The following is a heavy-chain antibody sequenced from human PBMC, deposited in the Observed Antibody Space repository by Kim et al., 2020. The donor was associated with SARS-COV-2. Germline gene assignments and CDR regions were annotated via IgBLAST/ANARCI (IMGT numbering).Heavy chain of an antibody. CDR2: TYYRSKWYT. V-gene: IGHV6-1*01. D-gene: IGHD6-13*01. CDR3: ARARFPVYSNNWPTEYFHYGMDV. CDR1: GDSVSSNSAA. J-gene: IGHJ6*02. Sequence: SQTLSLTCAISGDSVSSNSAAWNWIRQSPSRGLEWLGRTYYRSKWYTDYAVSFGGRIIFYPDTSKNQVSLQLTSVTPEDTAVYFCARARFPVYSNNWPTEYFHYGMDVWGQGTTVTVSS.